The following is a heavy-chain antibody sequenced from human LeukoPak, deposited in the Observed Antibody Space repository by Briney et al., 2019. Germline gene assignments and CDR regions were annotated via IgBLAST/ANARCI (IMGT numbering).Heavy chain of an antibody. CDR2: ISSDASIT. J-gene: IGHJ4*02. D-gene: IGHD4-23*01. CDR1: GFTFSTYW. CDR3: ARPAIYGGYDC. V-gene: IGHV3-74*01. Sequence: GGSLRLSCAASGFTFSTYWMHWVRQDPGKGLVWVSRISSDASITSYADPVKGRFTISRDNAKNTLYLQMNSLRAEDTAVYYCARPAIYGGYDCWGQGTLVTVSS.